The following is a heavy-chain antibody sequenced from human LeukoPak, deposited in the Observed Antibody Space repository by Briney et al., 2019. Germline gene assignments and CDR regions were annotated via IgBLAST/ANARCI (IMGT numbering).Heavy chain of an antibody. CDR1: GYTFTGYY. CDR3: ARDHLAAAGSGG. CDR2: INCNSGDT. D-gene: IGHD6-13*01. V-gene: IGHV1-2*06. J-gene: IGHJ4*02. Sequence: ASVKVSCKASGYTFTGYYIHWVRQAPGQGLEWMGHINCNSGDTSYAQKFQGRVTLTRDTSINTAYLELSSLRSDDTAVYYCARDHLAAAGSGGWGQGTLVTVSS.